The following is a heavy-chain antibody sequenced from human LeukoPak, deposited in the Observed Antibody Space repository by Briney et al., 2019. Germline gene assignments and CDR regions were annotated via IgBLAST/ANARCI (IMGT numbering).Heavy chain of an antibody. D-gene: IGHD2-2*01. CDR1: GGSISTYW. Sequence: SETLSLTCSVSGGSISTYWWSWIRQSPGKGLEWIGSICHSGTTYYNPSLKSRVTISVDSSKNQFSLKLSSVTAADTAMYYCARVKRKYQVLKPLHETPSHYFDYWGQGTLVTVSS. J-gene: IGHJ4*02. CDR3: ARVKRKYQVLKPLHETPSHYFDY. CDR2: ICHSGTT. V-gene: IGHV4-59*12.